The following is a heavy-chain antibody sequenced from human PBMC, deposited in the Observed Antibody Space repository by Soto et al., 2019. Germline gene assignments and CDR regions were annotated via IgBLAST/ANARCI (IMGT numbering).Heavy chain of an antibody. V-gene: IGHV1-18*01. Sequence: ASGKVSCKASGYTFTSYGISWVRQAPGQGLEWMGWISAYNGNTNYAQKLQGRVTMTTDTSTSTAYMELRSLRSDDTAVYYCARAHLRYFDWLSKDYWGQGTLVTVSS. CDR3: ARAHLRYFDWLSKDY. J-gene: IGHJ4*02. D-gene: IGHD3-9*01. CDR1: GYTFTSYG. CDR2: ISAYNGNT.